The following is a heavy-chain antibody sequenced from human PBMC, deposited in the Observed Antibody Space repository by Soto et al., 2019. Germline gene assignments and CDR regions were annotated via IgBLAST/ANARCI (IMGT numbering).Heavy chain of an antibody. J-gene: IGHJ5*02. CDR3: GRGSGLNRFDP. Sequence: QVQLVQSGAEVKKPGASVKVSCKASGYTFTSYAMHWVRQAPGQRLEWMGWINAGNGNTKYSQKFQGRVTITRDTSASTAYMKLGSLRSEDTAVYYCGRGSGLNRFDPWGQGTLVTVSS. CDR2: INAGNGNT. D-gene: IGHD3-10*01. CDR1: GYTFTSYA. V-gene: IGHV1-3*01.